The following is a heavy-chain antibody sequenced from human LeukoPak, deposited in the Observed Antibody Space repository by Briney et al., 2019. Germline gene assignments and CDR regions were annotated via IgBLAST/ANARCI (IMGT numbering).Heavy chain of an antibody. CDR1: GYSISSGYY. Sequence: SETLSLTCTVSGYSISSGYYWGWIRQPPGKGLEWIGSIYHSGSTYYNPSLKSRVTISVDTSKNQFSLKLSSVTAADTAVYYCASLRLYYDGSGYPAGGARFDYWGQGTLVTVSS. J-gene: IGHJ4*02. D-gene: IGHD3-22*01. CDR2: IYHSGST. V-gene: IGHV4-38-2*02. CDR3: ASLRLYYDGSGYPAGGARFDY.